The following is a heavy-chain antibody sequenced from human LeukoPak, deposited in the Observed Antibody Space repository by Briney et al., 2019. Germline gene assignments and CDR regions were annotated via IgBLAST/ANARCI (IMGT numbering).Heavy chain of an antibody. CDR1: GGSFSGYY. V-gene: IGHV4-34*01. CDR3: ARRGYSSGWSSYYYYYYMDV. J-gene: IGHJ6*03. Sequence: SETLSLTCAVYGGSFSGYYWSWIRQPPGKGLEWIGEINHSGSTNYNPSLKSRVTISVDTSKNQFSLKLSSVTAADTAVYYCARRGYSSGWSSYYYYYYMDVWGKGTTVTISS. CDR2: INHSGST. D-gene: IGHD6-19*01.